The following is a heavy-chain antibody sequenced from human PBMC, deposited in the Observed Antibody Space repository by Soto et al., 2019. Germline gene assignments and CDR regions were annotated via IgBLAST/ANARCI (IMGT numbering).Heavy chain of an antibody. V-gene: IGHV4-34*01. CDR3: ARDKITGLFDY. J-gene: IGHJ4*02. D-gene: IGHD2-8*02. CDR1: GGSFSGYY. Sequence: QVQLQQWGAGLLKPSETLSLTCAVYGGSFSGYYWTWIRQPPGTGLEWIGEINHSGSTNYNPSLTSRVTISVDTSKNQFSLKLTSVTAAHTAVYYCARDKITGLFDYWGQGTLVTVSS. CDR2: INHSGST.